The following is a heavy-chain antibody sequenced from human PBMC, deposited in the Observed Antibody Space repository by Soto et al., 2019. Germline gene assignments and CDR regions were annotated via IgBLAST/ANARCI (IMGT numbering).Heavy chain of an antibody. J-gene: IGHJ4*02. V-gene: IGHV3-30*18. Sequence: QVQLVESGGGVVQPGRSLRLSCAASGFTFSSYGMHWVRQAPGKGLEWVAVISYDGSNKYYADSVKGRFTISRENSKNTLYLQMNILRAKDTAVYYCAKESGYDNTPYFDYWGQGTLVTVSS. CDR3: AKESGYDNTPYFDY. CDR2: ISYDGSNK. CDR1: GFTFSSYG. D-gene: IGHD5-12*01.